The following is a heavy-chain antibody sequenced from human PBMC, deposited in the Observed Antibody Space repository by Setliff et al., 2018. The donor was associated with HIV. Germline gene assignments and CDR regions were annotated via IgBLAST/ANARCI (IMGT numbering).Heavy chain of an antibody. D-gene: IGHD5-12*01. CDR3: AREFGAGIRQIVAGEFYYMDV. Sequence: GAAVKVSCKASGYTFTNYYMHWVRQAPGQGLEWMGWINPNNGDTNYAQKFQGRVTMTRDTSISTAYMELSRLRSDDTAVYYCAREFGAGIRQIVAGEFYYMDVWGKGTTVTVSS. V-gene: IGHV1-2*02. J-gene: IGHJ6*03. CDR2: INPNNGDT. CDR1: GYTFTNYY.